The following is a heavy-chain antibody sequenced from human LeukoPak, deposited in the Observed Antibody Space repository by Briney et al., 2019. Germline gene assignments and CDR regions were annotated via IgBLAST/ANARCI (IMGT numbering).Heavy chain of an antibody. V-gene: IGHV1-18*01. J-gene: IGHJ4*02. CDR2: ISAYNGNT. D-gene: IGHD2-2*02. CDR1: GGTFSSYA. Sequence: ASVKVPCKASGGTFSSYAISWVRQAPGQGLEWMGWISAYNGNTNYAQKLQGRVTMTTDTSTSTAYMELRSLRSDDTAVYYCARDLRIYCSSTSCYTSHYWGQGTLVTVSS. CDR3: ARDLRIYCSSTSCYTSHY.